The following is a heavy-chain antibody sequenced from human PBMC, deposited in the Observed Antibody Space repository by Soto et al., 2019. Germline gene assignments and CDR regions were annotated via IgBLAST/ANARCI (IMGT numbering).Heavy chain of an antibody. V-gene: IGHV3-48*02. CDR2: ISKSSSII. CDR1: GFTFSSYS. D-gene: IGHD1-26*01. CDR3: AREGGSLNWFDP. J-gene: IGHJ5*02. Sequence: EVQLVESGGGLVQPGGSLRLSCAASGFTFSSYSMNWFRQAPGKGLEWVSYISKSSSIIYYADSVKGRFTISRDNAKNVLQLQMNRLREEDTAVYYCAREGGSLNWFDPCGEGTLVTVSS.